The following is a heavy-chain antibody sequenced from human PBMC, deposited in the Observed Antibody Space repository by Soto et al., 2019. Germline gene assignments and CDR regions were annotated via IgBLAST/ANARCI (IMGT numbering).Heavy chain of an antibody. CDR3: AKDGRIAFDFWTAYPPSYDF. J-gene: IGHJ4*02. CDR1: GFTFSSYA. CDR2: LSGGGGRT. D-gene: IGHD3-3*01. V-gene: IGHV3-23*01. Sequence: EVQVLESGGGLVQPGGSLRLSCAASGFTFSSYAMDWVRQAPGKGLEWVSGLSGGGGRTYYADSVKGHFTISRDNAKNTLYLDMNSLIAEDTAIYYCAKDGRIAFDFWTAYPPSYDFGGQGTLVTVSS.